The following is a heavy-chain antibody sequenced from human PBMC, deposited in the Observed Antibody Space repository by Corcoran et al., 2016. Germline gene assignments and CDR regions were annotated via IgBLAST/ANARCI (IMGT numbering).Heavy chain of an antibody. V-gene: IGHV3-53*01. Sequence: EVQLVESGGGLIQPGGSLRLSCAASGLTVSNHYMSWVRQAPGKGLEWVSVIYSGGSTDYADSVKGRFTISRDNSKNTLYLQMNSLTADDTSVYYCVYDYTSWGKGTLVTVS. D-gene: IGHD4-4*01. J-gene: IGHJ4*02. CDR3: VYDYTS. CDR1: GLTVSNHY. CDR2: IYSGGST.